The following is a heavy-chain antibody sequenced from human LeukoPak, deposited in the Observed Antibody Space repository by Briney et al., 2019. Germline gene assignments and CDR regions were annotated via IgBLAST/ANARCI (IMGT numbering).Heavy chain of an antibody. CDR3: ARTTEAHSWRTRYYDYYMDV. CDR1: GGSISSYY. D-gene: IGHD6-13*01. V-gene: IGHV4-59*01. Sequence: PSETLSLTCTVSGGSISSYYRSWIRQPPGKGLEWIGYIYYSGSTNYNPSLKSRVTISVDTSKNQFSLKLSSATAADTAVYYCARTTEAHSWRTRYYDYYMDVWGKGTTVTVSS. CDR2: IYYSGST. J-gene: IGHJ6*03.